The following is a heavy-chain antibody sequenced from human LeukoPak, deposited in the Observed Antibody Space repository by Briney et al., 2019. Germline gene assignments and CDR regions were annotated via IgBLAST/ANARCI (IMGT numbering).Heavy chain of an antibody. CDR3: ARDRVVVAATQEYYYYYMDV. D-gene: IGHD2-15*01. CDR2: IYYSGST. Sequence: SETLSLTCTVSGVSISSYYWSWIRQPPGKGLEWIGYIYYSGSTNYNPSLKSRVTISVDTSKNQFSLKLSSVTAADTAVYYCARDRVVVAATQEYYYYYMDVWGKGTTVTVSS. V-gene: IGHV4-59*01. J-gene: IGHJ6*03. CDR1: GVSISSYY.